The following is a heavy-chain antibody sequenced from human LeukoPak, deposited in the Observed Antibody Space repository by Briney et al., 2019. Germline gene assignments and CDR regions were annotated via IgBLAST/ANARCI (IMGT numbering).Heavy chain of an antibody. Sequence: GGSLRLSCAASGFTFSSYGMHWVRQAPGKGLEWVAFIRYDGSNKYYADSVKGRFTISRDNSKNTLYLQMNSLRAEDTAVYYCAKSVAAAGQGDAFDIWGQGTMVTVSS. CDR1: GFTFSSYG. CDR2: IRYDGSNK. V-gene: IGHV3-30*02. CDR3: AKSVAAAGQGDAFDI. J-gene: IGHJ3*02. D-gene: IGHD6-13*01.